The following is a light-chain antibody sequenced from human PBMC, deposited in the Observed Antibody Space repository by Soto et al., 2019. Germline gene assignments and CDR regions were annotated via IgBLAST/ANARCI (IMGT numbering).Light chain of an antibody. CDR1: SGHSSYI. Sequence: QAVVTQSSSASASLGSSVKLTCTLSSGHSSYIIAWHQQQPGKAPRYLMKLEGSGSYNKGSGVPDRFSGSSSGADRYLTISSLQFEDEADYYCVTWDGNPRVFGGGTQLTVL. CDR3: VTWDGNPRV. CDR2: LEGSGSY. V-gene: IGLV4-60*02. J-gene: IGLJ3*02.